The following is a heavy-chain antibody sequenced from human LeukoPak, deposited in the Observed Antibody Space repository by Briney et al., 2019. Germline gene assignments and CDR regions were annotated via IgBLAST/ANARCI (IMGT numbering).Heavy chain of an antibody. CDR2: ISAYNGNT. CDR1: GYTFTCYG. CDR3: ARKTARARDYYGSGSSSKLAPFDY. V-gene: IGHV1-18*01. Sequence: ASVKVSCKASGYTFTCYGISWVRQAPGQGLEWMGWISAYNGNTNYAQKLQGRVTMTTDTSTSTAYMELRSLRSDDTAVYYCARKTARARDYYGSGSSSKLAPFDYWGQGTLVTVSS. J-gene: IGHJ4*02. D-gene: IGHD3-10*01.